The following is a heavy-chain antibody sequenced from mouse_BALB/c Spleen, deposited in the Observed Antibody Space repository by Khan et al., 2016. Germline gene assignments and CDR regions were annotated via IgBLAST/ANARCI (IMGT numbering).Heavy chain of an antibody. J-gene: IGHJ2*01. CDR2: IHPNSGNT. CDR1: GYTFTSSW. Sequence: QVQLKESGSVLVRPRASVKLSCKASGYTFTSSWMHWAKQRPGQGLEWIGEIHPNSGNTNYNEKFKGKATLTVDTSSTTAYVDLSSLTSEDSAVYYCARWSLDYWGQGTTLTGSS. CDR3: ARWSLDY. V-gene: IGHV1S130*01. D-gene: IGHD6-2*01.